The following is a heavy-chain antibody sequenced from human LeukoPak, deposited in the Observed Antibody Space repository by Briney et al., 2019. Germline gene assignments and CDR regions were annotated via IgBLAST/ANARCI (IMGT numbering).Heavy chain of an antibody. J-gene: IGHJ2*01. CDR3: ARDPAYGDYGMEYWYFDL. V-gene: IGHV4-59*01. CDR1: GGSISSYY. D-gene: IGHD4-17*01. Sequence: SETLSLTCTVSGGSISSYYWSWIRQPPGKGLEWIGYIYYSGSTNYNPSLKSRVTISVDTSKNQFSLKLSSVTAADTAVYYCARDPAYGDYGMEYWYFDLWGRGTLVTVSS. CDR2: IYYSGST.